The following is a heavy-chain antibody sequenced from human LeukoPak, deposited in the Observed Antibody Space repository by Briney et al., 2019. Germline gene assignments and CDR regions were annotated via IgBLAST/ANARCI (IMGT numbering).Heavy chain of an antibody. CDR1: GFTFHNYD. J-gene: IGHJ3*02. D-gene: IGHD4-17*01. Sequence: PGGSLRLSCATSGFTFHNYDMHWVRQAPGKGLEWVAFIQFDGSNKYYADSMKGRFTISRDNAKNSLYLQMNSLRAEDTAVYYCARDRARLRQDAFDIWGQGTMVTVSS. V-gene: IGHV3-30*02. CDR2: IQFDGSNK. CDR3: ARDRARLRQDAFDI.